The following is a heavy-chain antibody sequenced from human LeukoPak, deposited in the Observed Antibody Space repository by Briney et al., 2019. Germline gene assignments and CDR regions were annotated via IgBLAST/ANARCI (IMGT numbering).Heavy chain of an antibody. CDR3: ARGGPWELPLDY. CDR1: GFTFSSYS. CDR2: ISSSSYI. V-gene: IGHV3-21*01. Sequence: PGGSLRLSCAASGFTFSSYSMNWVRQAPGKGLEWVSSISSSSYIYYADSVKGRFTISRDNAKNSLYLQMNSLRAEGTAVYYCARGGPWELPLDYWGQGTLVTVSS. J-gene: IGHJ4*02. D-gene: IGHD1-26*01.